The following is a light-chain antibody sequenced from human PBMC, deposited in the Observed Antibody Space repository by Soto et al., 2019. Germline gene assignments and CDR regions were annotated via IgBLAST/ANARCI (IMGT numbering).Light chain of an antibody. V-gene: IGKV3-20*01. CDR2: GAS. CDR1: QSVSTNY. CDR3: QQYGSSGT. J-gene: IGKJ1*01. Sequence: ELVLTQSPGTLSLSPGERATLYCRASQSVSTNYLAWYQQKPGQAPRLLIYGASNRATGIPDRFSGSGSGTDFTLTISRLEPEDFAVYYCQQYGSSGTCGQGTKVDIK.